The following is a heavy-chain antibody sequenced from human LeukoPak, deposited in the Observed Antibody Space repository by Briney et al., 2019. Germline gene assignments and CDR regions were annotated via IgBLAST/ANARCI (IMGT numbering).Heavy chain of an antibody. CDR1: GFTFSSYG. V-gene: IGHV3-30*03. CDR2: ISYDGSNK. Sequence: GGSLRLSCAASGFTFSSYGMHWVRQAPGKGLEWVAVISYDGSNKYYADSVKGRFTISRDNSKNTLYLQMNSLRTEDTAVYYCXXXXXXXXFNRNKGGFDPWGQGTLVTVSS. CDR3: XXXXXXXXFNRNKGGFDP. J-gene: IGHJ5*02.